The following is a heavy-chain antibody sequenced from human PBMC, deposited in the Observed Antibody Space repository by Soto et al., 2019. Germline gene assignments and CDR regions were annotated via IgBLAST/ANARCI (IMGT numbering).Heavy chain of an antibody. J-gene: IGHJ3*02. D-gene: IGHD1-26*01. CDR3: AKGRGIVGATTSPRSAFDI. V-gene: IGHV3-30*18. Sequence: QVQLVESGGGVVQPGRSLRLSCAASGFTFSSYGMHWVRQATGKGLEWVAVISYDGSNKYYADSVKGRFTISRDNSKNTLYLQMNSLRAEDTAVYYCAKGRGIVGATTSPRSAFDIWGQGTMVTVSS. CDR2: ISYDGSNK. CDR1: GFTFSSYG.